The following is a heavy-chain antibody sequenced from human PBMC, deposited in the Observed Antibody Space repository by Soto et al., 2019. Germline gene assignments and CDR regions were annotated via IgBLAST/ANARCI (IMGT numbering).Heavy chain of an antibody. J-gene: IGHJ4*02. CDR3: AHRPRGYAYYFDF. CDR1: GFSLSTRGVG. D-gene: IGHD5-12*01. CDR2: IFWDDDK. V-gene: IGHV2-5*02. Sequence: SGPTLVNPTQTLTLTCTLSGFSLSTRGVGVAWIRQPPGKALEWLALIFWDDDKWYNPSLKSRLTITEDTSKNQVVLIMTNMDPVDTATYYCAHRPRGYAYYFDFWGQGTLVTVSS.